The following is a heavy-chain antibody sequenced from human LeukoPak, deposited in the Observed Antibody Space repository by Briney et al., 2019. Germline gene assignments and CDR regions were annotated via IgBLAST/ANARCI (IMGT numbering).Heavy chain of an antibody. D-gene: IGHD5-18*01. Sequence: PGGSLRLSCAASGFTFSSYDMHWVRQATGKGLEWVSAIGTAGDTYYPGSVKGRFTISRESAKNSLYLQMNSLRAGDTAVYYCARGGYSYGYGIVGAFDIWGQGTMVTVSS. CDR2: IGTAGDT. CDR3: ARGGYSYGYGIVGAFDI. J-gene: IGHJ3*02. V-gene: IGHV3-13*01. CDR1: GFTFSSYD.